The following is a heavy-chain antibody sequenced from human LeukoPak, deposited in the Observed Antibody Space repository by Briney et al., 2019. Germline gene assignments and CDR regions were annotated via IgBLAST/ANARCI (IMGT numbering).Heavy chain of an antibody. J-gene: IGHJ4*02. CDR3: AIEESTCTNGVCGFDY. CDR2: IYYSGST. D-gene: IGHD2-8*01. CDR1: GGSISSYY. V-gene: IGHV4-59*12. Sequence: SETLSLTCTVSGGSISSYYWSWIRQPPGKGLEWIGYIYYSGSTNYNPSLKSRVTISVDTSKNQFSLKLSSVTAADTAVYYCAIEESTCTNGVCGFDYWGQGTLVTVSS.